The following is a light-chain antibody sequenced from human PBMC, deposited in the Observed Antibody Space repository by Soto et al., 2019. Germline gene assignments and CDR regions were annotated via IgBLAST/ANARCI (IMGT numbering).Light chain of an antibody. CDR3: SSYTTSSTVL. CDR2: DVS. CDR1: SNDVGGYNY. J-gene: IGLJ2*01. Sequence: QSALTQPASVSGSPGQSITISCTGTSNDVGGYNYVSWYQQHPGKAPKLMIYDVSNRPSGVSNRFSGSKSGNTASLTISGLQAEDEADYHCSSYTTSSTVLFGGGAKLTVL. V-gene: IGLV2-14*03.